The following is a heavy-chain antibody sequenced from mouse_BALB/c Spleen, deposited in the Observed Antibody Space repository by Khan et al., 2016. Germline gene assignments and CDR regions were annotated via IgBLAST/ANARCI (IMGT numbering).Heavy chain of an antibody. CDR3: ARKGTYYRDDAFDV. D-gene: IGHD2-14*01. J-gene: IGHJ1*01. CDR1: GYTFTNYV. CDR2: VNPYNDGT. V-gene: IGHV1S136*01. Sequence: VQLQQSGPELVKPGASVKMSCKASGYTFTNYVIHWVKQKPGQGLECIGYVNPYNDGTKYNEKFKGKATLTSDKSSSTAYMELSSLTSEDSAVXYCARKGTYYRDDAFDVWGAGTTVTVSS.